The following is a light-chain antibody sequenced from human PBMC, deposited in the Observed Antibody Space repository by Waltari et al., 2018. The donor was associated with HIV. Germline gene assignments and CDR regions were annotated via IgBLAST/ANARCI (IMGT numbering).Light chain of an antibody. CDR3: HSRDTNGERYV. Sequence: SSELTQDPIVSVALGQTIKITCQGDSLRSFFANWYQHRPGQAPVLVVYGGTRRPSGIPDRFSASNSGNTSSLSISKSEAGDEADYFCHSRDTNGERYVFGGGTRVNVL. CDR2: GGT. CDR1: SLRSFF. J-gene: IGLJ1*01. V-gene: IGLV3-19*01.